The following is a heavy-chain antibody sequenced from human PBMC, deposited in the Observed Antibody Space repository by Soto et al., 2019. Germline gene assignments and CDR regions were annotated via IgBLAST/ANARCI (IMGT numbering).Heavy chain of an antibody. CDR3: ARPAGRVDYFDY. CDR1: GFVFSTYS. V-gene: IGHV3-48*02. Sequence: EVQLVESGGGLVQPGGSLRLSCAASGFVFSTYSMNWVRQAPGKGLEWVSYISSSSSTIYYADSVQGRFTISRDNAKNSLYLQVNSLRDEDTAVYYCARPAGRVDYFDYWGQGTMVTVSS. CDR2: ISSSSSTI. D-gene: IGHD2-15*01. J-gene: IGHJ4*02.